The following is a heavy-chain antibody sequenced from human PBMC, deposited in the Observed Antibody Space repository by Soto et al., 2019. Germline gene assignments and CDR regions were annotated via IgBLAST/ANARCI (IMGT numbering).Heavy chain of an antibody. Sequence: VGSLRLSCAASGFTFSSYWMHWVRQAPGKGLVWVSRINSDGSSTSYADSVKGRYTISRDNAKNTLYLQMNSLRAEDTAVYYCANSWYGFDYWGQGTLVTVSS. CDR1: GFTFSSYW. J-gene: IGHJ4*02. D-gene: IGHD6-13*01. V-gene: IGHV3-74*01. CDR3: ANSWYGFDY. CDR2: INSDGSST.